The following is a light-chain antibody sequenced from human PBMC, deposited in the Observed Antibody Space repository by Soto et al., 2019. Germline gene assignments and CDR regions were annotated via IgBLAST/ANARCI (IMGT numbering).Light chain of an antibody. J-gene: IGKJ2*01. Sequence: DIVMTQSPDSLAVSLGERATINCKSSQSVLYSSNNKNYLAWYQQRPGQPPKLLIYWASTRESGVPDRLSGSGSGTDLSLTITSLEAKDVAVYYCQQYDSTPPTFGQGTKLVIK. CDR3: QQYDSTPPT. V-gene: IGKV4-1*01. CDR2: WAS. CDR1: QSVLYSSNNKNY.